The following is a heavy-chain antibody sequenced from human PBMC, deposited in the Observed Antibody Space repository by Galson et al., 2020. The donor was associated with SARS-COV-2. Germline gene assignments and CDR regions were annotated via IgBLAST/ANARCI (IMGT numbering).Heavy chain of an antibody. CDR3: VNRRGVASGLDY. Sequence: SGPTLVKPAETLTLTCTFSGFSLGTYGVGVGWVRQPPGKALEWLALIYWNDVKRYGPSLTSRLTITKDTSKNQVVLSMTDMDPVDTATYYCVNRRGVASGLDYWGQGILVTVSS. D-gene: IGHD3-10*01. CDR2: IYWNDVK. V-gene: IGHV2-5*01. CDR1: GFSLGTYGVG. J-gene: IGHJ4*02.